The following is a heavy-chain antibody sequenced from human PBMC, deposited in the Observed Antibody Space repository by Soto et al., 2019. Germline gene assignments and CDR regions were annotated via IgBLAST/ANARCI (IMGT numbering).Heavy chain of an antibody. CDR2: IIPIFGTA. D-gene: IGHD2-2*01. CDR1: GGTFSSYA. V-gene: IGHV1-69*13. Sequence: GASVKVSCKASGGTFSSYAISWVRQAPGQGLEWMGGIIPIFGTANYAQKFQGRVTITADESTSTAYMELSSLRSEDTAVYYCARGGDIVLVTTAISWFDPWGQGTLVTVSS. J-gene: IGHJ5*02. CDR3: ARGGDIVLVTTAISWFDP.